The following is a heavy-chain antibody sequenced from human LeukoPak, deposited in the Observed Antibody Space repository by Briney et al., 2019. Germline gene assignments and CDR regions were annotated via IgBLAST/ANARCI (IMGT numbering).Heavy chain of an antibody. Sequence: SETLSLTCTVSGGSISSYYWSWIRQPPGKGLEWMGYIYYSGSTNYNPSLKSRVTISVDTSKNQFSLKLSSVTAADTAVYYCARLSLPGRDYYYMDVWGKGTTVTVSS. V-gene: IGHV4-59*01. CDR2: IYYSGST. CDR1: GGSISSYY. CDR3: ARLSLPGRDYYYMDV. J-gene: IGHJ6*03. D-gene: IGHD2-2*01.